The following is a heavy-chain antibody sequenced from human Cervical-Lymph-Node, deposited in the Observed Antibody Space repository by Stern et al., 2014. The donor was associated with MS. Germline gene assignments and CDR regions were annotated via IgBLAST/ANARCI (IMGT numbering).Heavy chain of an antibody. D-gene: IGHD5-24*01. Sequence: VQLLESGGGVVQPGTSLRLSCAASGFTFSSYGMHWVLQAPGKGLEWVALAWYDGSTAYYTNSVKGRFTISRDNSKNTLSLQMNSLTAEDTAVYYCARGHIPYAYNYLFDYWGQGTLVTVSS. CDR2: AWYDGSTA. CDR3: ARGHIPYAYNYLFDY. J-gene: IGHJ4*02. V-gene: IGHV3-33*01. CDR1: GFTFSSYG.